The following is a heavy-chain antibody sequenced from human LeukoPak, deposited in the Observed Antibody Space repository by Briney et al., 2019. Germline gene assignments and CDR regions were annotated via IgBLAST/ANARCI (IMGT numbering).Heavy chain of an antibody. V-gene: IGHV3-30*18. Sequence: GGSLRLSCAASGFTFSSYGMHWVRQAPGKGLEWVAVISYDGSNKYYADSVKGRFTISRDNSKNTLYLQMNSLRAEDTAVYYCAKDGPFMATTPPYFDYWGQGTLVTVSS. CDR1: GFTFSSYG. D-gene: IGHD1-26*01. CDR3: AKDGPFMATTPPYFDY. J-gene: IGHJ4*02. CDR2: ISYDGSNK.